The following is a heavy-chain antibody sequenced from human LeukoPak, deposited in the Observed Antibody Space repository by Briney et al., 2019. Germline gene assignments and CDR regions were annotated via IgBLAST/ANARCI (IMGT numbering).Heavy chain of an antibody. CDR2: INPNSGGT. Sequence: ASVKVSCTASGYTFTGYYMYWVRQAPGQGLEWMGRINPNSGGTNYAQKFQGRVTMTRDTSISTAYMELSSLRSDDTAVYYCARGSSSSWYYYYGMDVWGQGTTVTVSS. CDR3: ARGSSSSWYYYYGMDV. D-gene: IGHD6-13*01. CDR1: GYTFTGYY. J-gene: IGHJ6*02. V-gene: IGHV1-2*06.